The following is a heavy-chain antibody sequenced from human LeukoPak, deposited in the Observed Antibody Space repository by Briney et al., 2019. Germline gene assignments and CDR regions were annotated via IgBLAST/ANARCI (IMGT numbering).Heavy chain of an antibody. Sequence: GGSLRLSCAASGFTFHNFAMTWVRQAPGKGLEWVSSISASGGNTYYADSVKGRFTASRDSSKNTLYLQMNSLRADDTAVYYCAKAPLYYGSENYPYFDHWGQGILVRLL. D-gene: IGHD3-10*01. CDR1: GFTFHNFA. V-gene: IGHV3-23*01. CDR3: AKAPLYYGSENYPYFDH. J-gene: IGHJ4*02. CDR2: ISASGGNT.